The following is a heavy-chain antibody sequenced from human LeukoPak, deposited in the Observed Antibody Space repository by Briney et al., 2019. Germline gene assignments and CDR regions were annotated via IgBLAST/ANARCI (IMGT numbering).Heavy chain of an antibody. V-gene: IGHV3-21*01. J-gene: IGHJ3*02. D-gene: IGHD2-2*01. CDR2: ISSSSSYI. CDR1: GFTFSSYS. CDR3: AREYREYCSSTSCYAFDI. Sequence: GGSLRLSCAASGFTFSSYSMNWVRQAPGKGLEWVSSISSSSSYIYYADSVKGRFTISRDNAKNSLYLQMNSLRAEDTAVYYCAREYREYCSSTSCYAFDIWGQGTMVTVS.